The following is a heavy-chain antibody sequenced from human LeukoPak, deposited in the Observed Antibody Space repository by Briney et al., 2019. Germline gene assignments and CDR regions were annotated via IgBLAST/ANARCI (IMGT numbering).Heavy chain of an antibody. V-gene: IGHV3-9*01. D-gene: IGHD2-2*01. Sequence: PRGSLRLSCAASGFTFDDYAMHWVRQAPGKGLEWVSGISWNRGSIGYADSVKGRFTISRDNAKMSLYLQMNSLRAEDTALYYCAKGYCSSISCHADYWGQGTLVTASS. CDR2: ISWNRGSI. J-gene: IGHJ4*02. CDR1: GFTFDDYA. CDR3: AKGYCSSISCHADY.